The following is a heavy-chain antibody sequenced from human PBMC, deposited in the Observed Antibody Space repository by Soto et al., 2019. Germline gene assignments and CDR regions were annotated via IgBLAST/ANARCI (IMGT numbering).Heavy chain of an antibody. CDR3: ARGLVPAANLY. D-gene: IGHD2-2*01. J-gene: IGHJ4*02. V-gene: IGHV4-31*03. CDR1: GGSISSGGYY. Sequence: SETLSLTCTVSGGSISSGGYYWNWIRQHPGKGLEWIGYIFYSGGTYYNPSLKSRVAISVETSKNQFSLKLNSVTAADTAVYYCARGLVPAANLYWGQGTLVTVSS. CDR2: IFYSGGT.